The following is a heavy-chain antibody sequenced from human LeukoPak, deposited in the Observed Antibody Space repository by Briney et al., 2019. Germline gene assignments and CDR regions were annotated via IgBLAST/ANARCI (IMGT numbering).Heavy chain of an antibody. CDR1: GGSISSYY. CDR3: ARLGVVTARFDY. Sequence: SETLSLTCTVSGGSISSYYWSWIRQPPGKGRGGIGYIYYSGSTNYNPSLKSRVTISVDTSKNQFSLKLSSVTAADTAVYYCARLGVVTARFDYWGQGTLVTVSS. D-gene: IGHD2-21*02. CDR2: IYYSGST. V-gene: IGHV4-59*08. J-gene: IGHJ4*02.